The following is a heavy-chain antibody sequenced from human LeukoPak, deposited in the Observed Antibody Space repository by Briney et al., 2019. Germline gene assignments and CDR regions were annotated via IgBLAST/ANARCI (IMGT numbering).Heavy chain of an antibody. D-gene: IGHD1-26*01. CDR1: GGSIRSSTYN. CDR2: IHYTGST. CDR3: ARTGGSFYFYYYMDV. Sequence: PSETLSLTCTVSGGSIRSSTYNWGWIRQPPGTGLEWIGSIHYTGSTYYNPSLKSRVTISVDTSNNQFSLKLSSVTAADTAVYYCARTGGSFYFYYYMDVWGKGTTVTVSS. J-gene: IGHJ6*03. V-gene: IGHV4-39*07.